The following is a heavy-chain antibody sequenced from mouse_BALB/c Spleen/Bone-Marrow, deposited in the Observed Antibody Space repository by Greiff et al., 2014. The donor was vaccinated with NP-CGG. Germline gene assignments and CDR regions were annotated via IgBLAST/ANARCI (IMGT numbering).Heavy chain of an antibody. D-gene: IGHD4-1*01. CDR3: ARGGNWDDFDV. CDR2: ISSGSTVI. CDR1: GFTSSSFG. J-gene: IGHJ1*01. Sequence: DVMLVESGGGLVQPGGSRKLSCAASGFTSSSFGMHWVRQAPEKGLEWVAYISSGSTVIFYADTVKGRFTISRDNPKNTLFLQMTSLRSEDTAMYYCARGGNWDDFDVWGAGTTVTVSS. V-gene: IGHV5-17*02.